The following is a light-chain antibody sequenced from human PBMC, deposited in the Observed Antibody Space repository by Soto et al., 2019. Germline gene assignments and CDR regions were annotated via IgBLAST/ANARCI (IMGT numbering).Light chain of an antibody. CDR3: SSRIGGTSVV. J-gene: IGLJ2*01. CDR2: EVT. CDR1: SIDLGDFNY. V-gene: IGLV2-8*01. Sequence: QSALTQPPSASGSPGQSVTISCTGTSIDLGDFNYVSWYQQHPGQVPKLMIYEVTKRPSGVPDRFSGSKSGNTASLTVSGLQAEDEADYYCSSRIGGTSVVFGGGTKLTVL.